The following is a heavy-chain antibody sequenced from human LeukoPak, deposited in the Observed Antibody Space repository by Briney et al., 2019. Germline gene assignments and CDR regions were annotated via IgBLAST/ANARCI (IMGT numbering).Heavy chain of an antibody. J-gene: IGHJ4*02. Sequence: PSETLSLTCTVSGASMSSSNWWSWVRQPPGKGLEWIGEIYHSGSTNYNPSLKSRVTISVDTSKNQFSLKLSSMTTADTAVYYCARDRSSGSGKYYFDYWGQGTLVTVSS. CDR3: ARDRSSGSGKYYFDY. D-gene: IGHD6-13*01. CDR2: IYHSGST. V-gene: IGHV4-4*02. CDR1: GASMSSSNW.